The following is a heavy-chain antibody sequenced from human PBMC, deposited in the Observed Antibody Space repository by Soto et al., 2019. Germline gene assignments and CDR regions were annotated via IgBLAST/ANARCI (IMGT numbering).Heavy chain of an antibody. J-gene: IGHJ5*02. CDR1: GYTFTSYY. D-gene: IGHD2-15*01. CDR2: IDPSGGGT. V-gene: IGHV1-46*01. CDR3: SRDRVDCSGGNCWRSVEDT. Sequence: ASVKVSCKASGYTFTSYYMHWVRQAPGQGLEWMGIIDPSGGGTSYAQKFQGRLTMTRDTSTSTVYMELSSLRSEDTAVYYCSRDRVDCSGGNCWRSVEDTWGQGTLVTVSS.